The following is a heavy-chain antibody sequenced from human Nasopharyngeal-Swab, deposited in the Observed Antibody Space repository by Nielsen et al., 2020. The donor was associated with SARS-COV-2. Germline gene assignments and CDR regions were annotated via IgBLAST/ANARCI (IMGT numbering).Heavy chain of an antibody. CDR1: GGSISSYY. D-gene: IGHD3-3*01. Sequence: SETLSLTCTVSGGSISSYYWSWIRQPPGKGLEWIGYIYYSGSTNYNPSLKSRVTISVDTSKNQFSLKLSSVTAADTAVYYCARVRSARDWYFDLWGRGTLVTVSS. CDR3: ARVRSARDWYFDL. J-gene: IGHJ2*01. CDR2: IYYSGST. V-gene: IGHV4-59*13.